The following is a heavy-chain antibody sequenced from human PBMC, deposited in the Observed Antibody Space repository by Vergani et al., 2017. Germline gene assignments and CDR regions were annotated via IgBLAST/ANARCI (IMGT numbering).Heavy chain of an antibody. CDR3: ARFHRYGGNSFFPTTDAFDI. J-gene: IGHJ3*02. CDR2: INHSGST. Sequence: QVQLQESGAGLLKPSETLSLTCAVYGGSFSGYYWSWIRQPPGKGLEWIGEINHSGSTNYNPSLKSRVTISVDTSKNQFSLKLSSVTAADTAVYYCARFHRYGGNSFFPTTDAFDIWGQGTMVTVSS. D-gene: IGHD4-23*01. CDR1: GGSFSGYY. V-gene: IGHV4-34*01.